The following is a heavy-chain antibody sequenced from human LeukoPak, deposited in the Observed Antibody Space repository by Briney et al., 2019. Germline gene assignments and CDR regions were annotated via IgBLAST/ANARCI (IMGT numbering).Heavy chain of an antibody. Sequence: GSLRLSCAASGFSFSSYVMTWVRQAPGKGLEWVSGISGTGGRIYYVDSVKGRFTISRDNFQSTLYLEMNSLRVEDTAVYYCAKAGLSYDSSGLDYWGQGALVIVSS. V-gene: IGHV3-23*01. CDR2: ISGTGGRI. D-gene: IGHD3-22*01. J-gene: IGHJ4*02. CDR3: AKAGLSYDSSGLDY. CDR1: GFSFSSYV.